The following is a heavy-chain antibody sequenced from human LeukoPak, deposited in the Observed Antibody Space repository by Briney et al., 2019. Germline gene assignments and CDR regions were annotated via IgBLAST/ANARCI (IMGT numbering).Heavy chain of an antibody. Sequence: PGGSLRLSCEASGFAFNTYWMHWGRQAPGKGLGWVSRIKSDGRSTSYADSVKGRFTISRDNTQNTLFLQMNSLSVDDTAVYYCVRDRSYGMDVWGQGTTVTVSS. V-gene: IGHV3-74*01. CDR1: GFAFNTYW. J-gene: IGHJ6*02. CDR2: IKSDGRST. CDR3: VRDRSYGMDV.